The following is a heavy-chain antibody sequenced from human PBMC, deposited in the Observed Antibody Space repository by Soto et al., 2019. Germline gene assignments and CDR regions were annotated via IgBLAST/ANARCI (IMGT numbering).Heavy chain of an antibody. V-gene: IGHV3-23*01. CDR2: ISANGGTT. J-gene: IGHJ4*02. Sequence: GGTLRLSCVAPVFTCSSYAMSWVRKGPGKGLEWVSAISANGGTTYYIDSVKGRFTISRDNSKNTVYLQMNSLRAEDTAIYYCANGGTGEGYFDNWGQGALVTVSS. D-gene: IGHD7-27*01. CDR3: ANGGTGEGYFDN. CDR1: VFTCSSYA.